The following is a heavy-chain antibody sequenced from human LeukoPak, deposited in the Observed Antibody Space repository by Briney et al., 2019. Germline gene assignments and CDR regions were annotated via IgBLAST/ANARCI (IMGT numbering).Heavy chain of an antibody. J-gene: IGHJ5*02. D-gene: IGHD1-7*01. Sequence: GSLLLSSGASGFTFSSDAMSLVRQAPGKGLEWVSTIRVSGGSTYYADSVKGRFTISRDNSKNTLFLQMNSLRAEDTAVYYCAKGSATTDSFYPWGHGNLITVSS. CDR1: GFTFSSDA. V-gene: IGHV3-23*01. CDR3: AKGSATTDSFYP. CDR2: IRVSGGST.